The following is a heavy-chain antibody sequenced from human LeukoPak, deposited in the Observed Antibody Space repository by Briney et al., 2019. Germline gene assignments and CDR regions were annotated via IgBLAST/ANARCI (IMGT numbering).Heavy chain of an antibody. V-gene: IGHV4-34*01. D-gene: IGHD3-10*01. CDR2: IDHSGNT. CDR3: ARGEGSGSYMSYFEH. CDR1: GGTFGGYY. Sequence: SETLSLTCAVYGGTFGGYYWTWLRQSPGKGLEWIGEIDHSGNTNYNPSLKSRVTISEDTSKNQFSLKLSSVSAADTAVYYCARGEGSGSYMSYFEHWGQGTLVTVSS. J-gene: IGHJ4*02.